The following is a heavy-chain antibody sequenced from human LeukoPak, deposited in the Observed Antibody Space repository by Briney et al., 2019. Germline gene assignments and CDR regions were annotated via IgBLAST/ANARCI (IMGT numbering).Heavy chain of an antibody. D-gene: IGHD3-22*01. Sequence: PTGGSLRLSCAASGFTFSSYAMSWVRQAPGKGLEWVSAISGSGGSTYYADSVKGRFTISRDNSKNTLYLQMNSLRAEDTAVYYCAKPAYYYDSSGYRGLEDYWGQETLVTVSS. V-gene: IGHV3-23*01. CDR2: ISGSGGST. CDR3: AKPAYYYDSSGYRGLEDY. J-gene: IGHJ4*02. CDR1: GFTFSSYA.